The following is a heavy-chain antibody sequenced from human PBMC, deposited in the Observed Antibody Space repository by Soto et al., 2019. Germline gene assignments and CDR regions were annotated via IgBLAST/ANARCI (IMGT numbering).Heavy chain of an antibody. Sequence: GGSLRLSCAASGFTFSSYAMHWVRQAPGKGLEWVAVISYDGSNKYYADSVKGRFTISRDNSKNTLYLQMNSLRAEDTAVYYCARGYYYDSSGYPDYWGQGTLVTVSS. CDR3: ARGYYYDSSGYPDY. CDR2: ISYDGSNK. V-gene: IGHV3-30-3*01. CDR1: GFTFSSYA. J-gene: IGHJ4*02. D-gene: IGHD3-22*01.